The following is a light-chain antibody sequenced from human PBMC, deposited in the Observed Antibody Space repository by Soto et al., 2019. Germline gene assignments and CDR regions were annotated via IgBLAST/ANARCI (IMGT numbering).Light chain of an antibody. J-gene: IGKJ1*01. CDR3: QQFIDGWT. CDR2: DAS. CDR1: QSINNR. V-gene: IGKV1-5*01. Sequence: IQMTQSPSTLSASIGDRVTITCRASQSINNRLAWYQQMPGKAPNLLIYDASTLESGVPSRFRGSGSEKEFTLTISGLQPDDFATYYCQQFIDGWTFGQGTKVEIK.